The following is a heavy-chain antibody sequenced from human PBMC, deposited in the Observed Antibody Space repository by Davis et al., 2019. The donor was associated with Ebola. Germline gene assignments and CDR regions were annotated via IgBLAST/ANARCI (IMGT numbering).Heavy chain of an antibody. CDR3: ARVSYYDFWSGYPRTHYYYMDV. Sequence: PSETLSLTCVVSGGSISSGDFSWTWIRQPPGKGLEWIGYIYHSGSISYNPSLKSRVTISVDRSKNQFSLKLSSVTAADTAVYYCARVSYYDFWSGYPRTHYYYMDVWGKGTTVTVSS. CDR2: IYHSGSI. V-gene: IGHV4-30-2*01. CDR1: GGSISSGDFS. J-gene: IGHJ6*03. D-gene: IGHD3-3*01.